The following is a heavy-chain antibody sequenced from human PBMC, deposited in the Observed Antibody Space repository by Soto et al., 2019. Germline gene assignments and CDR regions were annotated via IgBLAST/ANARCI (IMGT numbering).Heavy chain of an antibody. Sequence: SETLSLTCTVSGASVSGFYWSWIRKSAGTGLEWIGRIYATGTTDYNPSLKSRVMMSVDTSKKQFSLKLRSVTAADTAVYYCVRDGTKTLRDWFDPWGQGISVTVSS. CDR2: IYATGTT. V-gene: IGHV4-4*07. D-gene: IGHD1-1*01. CDR1: GASVSGFY. CDR3: VRDGTKTLRDWFDP. J-gene: IGHJ5*02.